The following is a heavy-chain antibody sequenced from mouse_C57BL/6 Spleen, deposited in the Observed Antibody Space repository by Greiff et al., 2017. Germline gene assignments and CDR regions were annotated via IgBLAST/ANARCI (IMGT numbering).Heavy chain of an antibody. V-gene: IGHV1-82*01. D-gene: IGHD2-12*01. J-gene: IGHJ2*01. Sequence: QVQLQQPGPELVKPGASVKISCKASGYAFSSSWMNWVKQRPGKGLEWIGRIYPGDGDTNYNGKFKGKATLTADNSSSTAYKQRSSLTSEDSAVYYCANSDYYVDYWGQGTTLTVSS. CDR1: GYAFSSSW. CDR2: IYPGDGDT. CDR3: ANSDYYVDY.